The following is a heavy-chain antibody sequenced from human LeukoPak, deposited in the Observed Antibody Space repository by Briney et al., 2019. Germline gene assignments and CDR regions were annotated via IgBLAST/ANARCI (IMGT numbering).Heavy chain of an antibody. D-gene: IGHD3-10*01. J-gene: IGHJ4*02. CDR2: IYYTGST. CDR3: ARSPFIRGVIYHHSYFDY. V-gene: IGHV4-39*07. Sequence: SETLSLTCTVSGGSISSSSYYWGWIRQPPGKGLEWIGTIYYTGSTYYNPSLKSRVTISVDTSKNQFSLKLNSVTAADTAVYFCARSPFIRGVIYHHSYFDYWGQGTLVTVSS. CDR1: GGSISSSSYY.